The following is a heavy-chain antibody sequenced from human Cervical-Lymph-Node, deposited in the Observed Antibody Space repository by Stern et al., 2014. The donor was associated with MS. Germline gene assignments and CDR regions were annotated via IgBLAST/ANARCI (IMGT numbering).Heavy chain of an antibody. CDR2: ISSTSTYI. CDR1: GFTFRNYT. J-gene: IGHJ4*02. V-gene: IGHV3-21*01. CDR3: TRARRGFDY. Sequence: EVQLLESGGGLVKPGGSLRLSCAVSGFTFRNYTMNWVRQAPGKGLEWVSSISSTSTYIYNADSVKGRFTISRDNAKNSLYLQMNSLTAEDTAVYYCTRARRGFDYWGQGTLVTVSS.